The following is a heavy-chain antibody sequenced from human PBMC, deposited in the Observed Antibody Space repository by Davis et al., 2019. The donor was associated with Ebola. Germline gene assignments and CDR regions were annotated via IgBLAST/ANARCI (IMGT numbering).Heavy chain of an antibody. J-gene: IGHJ4*02. CDR2: IRSKANSYAT. Sequence: PGGSLRLSCAASGFTFSSYSINWVRQAPGKGLEWVGRIRSKANSYATAYAASVKGRFTISRDDSKNTAYLQMNSLKTEDTAVYYCSGGGVVDYWGQGTLVTVSS. CDR3: SGGGVVDY. CDR1: GFTFSSYS. V-gene: IGHV3-73*01. D-gene: IGHD3-16*01.